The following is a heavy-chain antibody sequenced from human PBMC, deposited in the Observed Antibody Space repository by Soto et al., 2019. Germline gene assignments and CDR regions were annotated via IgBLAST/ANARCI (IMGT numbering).Heavy chain of an antibody. CDR1: GGSISSYY. Sequence: QVQLQESGPGLVKPSETLSLTCTVSGGSISSYYWSWIRQPPGKGLEWIGYIYYSGITDYNPSLKSRVIISVDTSKSQFSLKLSSVTAADTAVYYCARGGGVYYFDYWGQGTLVTVSS. CDR2: IYYSGIT. V-gene: IGHV4-59*01. CDR3: ARGGGVYYFDY. J-gene: IGHJ4*02. D-gene: IGHD2-8*02.